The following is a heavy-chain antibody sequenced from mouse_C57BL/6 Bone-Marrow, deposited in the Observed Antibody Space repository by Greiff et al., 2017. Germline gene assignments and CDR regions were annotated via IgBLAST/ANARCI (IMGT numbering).Heavy chain of an antibody. D-gene: IGHD1-1*01. CDR1: GFSLTSYG. V-gene: IGHV2-2*01. CDR2: IWSGGNT. Sequence: QVQLQQSGPGLVQPSQSLSITCTVSGFSLTSYGVHWVRQSPGKGLEWLGVIWSGGNTDYNAAFISRLSISKDNSKSQVFFKMNSLQADDTAIDYCARNGYYYGTYWYFDVWGTGTTVTVSS. J-gene: IGHJ1*03. CDR3: ARNGYYYGTYWYFDV.